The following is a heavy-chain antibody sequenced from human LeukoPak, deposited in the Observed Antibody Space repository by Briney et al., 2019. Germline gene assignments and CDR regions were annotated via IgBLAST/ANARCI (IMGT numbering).Heavy chain of an antibody. D-gene: IGHD5-12*01. V-gene: IGHV1-2*02. CDR1: GYTFTGYY. Sequence: GASVKVSCKASGYTFTGYYMHWVRQAPGQGLEWMGWINPNSGGTNYAQKFQGRVTMTRDTSICTAYMELSRLRSDDTAVYYCARDRGYDLYYYYGMDVWGQGTTVTVSS. CDR3: ARDRGYDLYYYYGMDV. J-gene: IGHJ6*02. CDR2: INPNSGGT.